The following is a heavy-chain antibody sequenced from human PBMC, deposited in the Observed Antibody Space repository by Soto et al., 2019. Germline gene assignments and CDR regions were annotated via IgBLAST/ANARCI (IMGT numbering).Heavy chain of an antibody. CDR2: IYYSGTT. J-gene: IGHJ4*02. V-gene: IGHV4-39*01. Sequence: PSETLSLTCTVSGGSISSSSYYGGWIRQPPGKGLEWIGSIYYSGTTYYNASLKSRLTISADTYKKQFSLKLSSVTAADTAVYYCARLLMDSSGYYSDYWGQGTLVTVSS. CDR1: GGSISSSSYY. CDR3: ARLLMDSSGYYSDY. D-gene: IGHD3-22*01.